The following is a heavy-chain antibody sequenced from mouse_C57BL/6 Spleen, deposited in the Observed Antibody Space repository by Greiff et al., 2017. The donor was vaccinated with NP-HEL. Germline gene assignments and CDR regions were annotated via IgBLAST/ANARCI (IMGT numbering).Heavy chain of an antibody. V-gene: IGHV3-6*01. CDR2: ISYDGSN. Sequence: EVQLQESGPGLVNPSQSLSLTCSVTGYSITSGYYWNWIRQFPGNKLEWMGYISYDGSNNYNPSLKNRISITRDTSKNQFFLKLNSVTTEDTATYYCAREGSSSHFDYWGQGTTLTVSS. J-gene: IGHJ2*01. CDR3: AREGSSSHFDY. CDR1: GYSITSGYY. D-gene: IGHD1-1*01.